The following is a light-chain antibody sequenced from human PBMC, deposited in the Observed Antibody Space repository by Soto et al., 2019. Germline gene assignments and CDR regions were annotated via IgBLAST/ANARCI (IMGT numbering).Light chain of an antibody. CDR2: KAS. CDR1: QSISIW. V-gene: IGKV1-5*03. CDR3: QQSDSTPYT. Sequence: DIQMTQSPSTLSASVGDRVHIPCRASQSISIWWAWYQQTPGRAPKLLIYKASDLENGVPSRFSGSGSGTEFTLTIASLQPEDFATYYCQQSDSTPYTVGQGTQGEIK. J-gene: IGKJ2*01.